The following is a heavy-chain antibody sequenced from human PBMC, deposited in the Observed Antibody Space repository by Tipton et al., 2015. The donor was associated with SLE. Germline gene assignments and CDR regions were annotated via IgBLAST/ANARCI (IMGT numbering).Heavy chain of an antibody. CDR3: ARGRIQFWLRGYYSDY. CDR1: GDSITNHY. Sequence: TLSLTCTVSGDSITNHYWTWIRQPPGKGLEWIGYIHYSGTTNYNPSLKSRVTISVDTSKSQFSLKLPSLTAEDTAMYYWARGRIQFWLRGYYSDYWGQGTLVTVSS. J-gene: IGHJ4*02. D-gene: IGHD5-18*01. CDR2: IHYSGTT. V-gene: IGHV4-59*11.